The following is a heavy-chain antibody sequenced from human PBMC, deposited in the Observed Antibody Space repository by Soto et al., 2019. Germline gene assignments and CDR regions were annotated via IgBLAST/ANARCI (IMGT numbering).Heavy chain of an antibody. J-gene: IGHJ6*02. D-gene: IGHD5-12*01. Sequence: GGSLRLSCAASGFTFSSYAMHWVRQAPGKGLEWVAVISYDGSNKYYADSVKGRFTISRDNSKNTLYLQMNSLRAEDTAVYYCARDAHVDIVATTLTLYYYYGMDVWGQGTTVTVSS. V-gene: IGHV3-30-3*01. CDR1: GFTFSSYA. CDR3: ARDAHVDIVATTLTLYYYYGMDV. CDR2: ISYDGSNK.